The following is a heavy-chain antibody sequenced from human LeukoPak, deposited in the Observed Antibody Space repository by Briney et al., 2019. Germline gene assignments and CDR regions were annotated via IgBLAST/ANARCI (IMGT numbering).Heavy chain of an antibody. CDR2: ISAYNGNT. CDR3: AKDSSGYYYYGMDV. J-gene: IGHJ6*02. CDR1: GYTFTSYD. V-gene: IGHV1-18*01. D-gene: IGHD3-22*01. Sequence: ASVKVSCKASGYTFTSYDINWVRQAPGQGLEWMGWISAYNGNTNYAQKLQGRVTMTTDTSTSTAYMELRSLRSDDTAVYYCAKDSSGYYYYGMDVWGQGTTVTVSS.